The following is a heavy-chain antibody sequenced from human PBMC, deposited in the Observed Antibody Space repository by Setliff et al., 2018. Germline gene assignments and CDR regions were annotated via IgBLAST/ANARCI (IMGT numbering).Heavy chain of an antibody. CDR2: INHSGST. D-gene: IGHD3-3*01. CDR1: GGSFSGYY. CDR3: ARRPLYHYDFWSNWFDP. V-gene: IGHV4-34*01. J-gene: IGHJ5*02. Sequence: PSETLSLTCAVYGGSFSGYYWSWIRQPPGKGLEWIGEINHSGSTNYNPSLKGRVTISVDTSKNQFSLKLTSVTAADTAVYYCARRPLYHYDFWSNWFDPWGQGTLVTVSS.